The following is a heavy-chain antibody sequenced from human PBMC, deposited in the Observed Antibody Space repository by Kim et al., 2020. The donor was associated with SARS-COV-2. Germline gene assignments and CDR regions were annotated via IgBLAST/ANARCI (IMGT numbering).Heavy chain of an antibody. D-gene: IGHD2-15*01. CDR2: VTT. J-gene: IGHJ4*02. Sequence: VTTKFSQRFLCRVTITRDTSASTAYMELSSLRSEDTAVYYCARWCTSFDYWGQGTLVTVSS. V-gene: IGHV1-3*01. CDR3: ARWCTSFDY.